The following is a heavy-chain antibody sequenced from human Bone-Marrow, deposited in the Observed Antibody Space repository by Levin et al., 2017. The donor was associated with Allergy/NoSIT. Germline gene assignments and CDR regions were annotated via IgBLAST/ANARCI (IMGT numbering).Heavy chain of an antibody. CDR1: GFTFSSYA. Sequence: GGSLRLSCAASGFTFSSYAMSWVRQAPGKGLEWVAVISGSSGSTFYADSVKGRFTISRENSKNTLYLQMNSLRAEDTAVYYCAKVTKSVVVAAARGAFDSWGQGTMVTVSS. CDR2: ISGSSGST. J-gene: IGHJ3*02. V-gene: IGHV3-23*01. D-gene: IGHD2-2*01. CDR3: AKVTKSVVVAAARGAFDS.